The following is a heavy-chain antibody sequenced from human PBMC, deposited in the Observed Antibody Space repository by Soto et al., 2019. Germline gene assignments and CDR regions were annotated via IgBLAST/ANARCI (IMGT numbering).Heavy chain of an antibody. Sequence: QVQLQESCTGLVEPSGTLSLTCAVSGGPISSNNWWSWVRQPPGKGLEWIGEIHHDTGTNYNTSLRSRVTISVDKSKNQLSLNLNSVTAADAAIYYCARMPYSSYAMDVWGQGTTVTVSS. V-gene: IGHV4-4*02. CDR3: ARMPYSSYAMDV. D-gene: IGHD2-2*01. CDR1: GGPISSNNW. CDR2: IHHDTGT. J-gene: IGHJ6*02.